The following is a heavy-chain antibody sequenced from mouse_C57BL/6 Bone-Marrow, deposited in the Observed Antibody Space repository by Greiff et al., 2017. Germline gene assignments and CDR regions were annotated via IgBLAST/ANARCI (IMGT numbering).Heavy chain of an antibody. CDR2: INPSNGGT. Sequence: VQGVESGTELVKPGASVKLSCKASGYTFTSYWMHWVKQRPGQGLEWIGNINPSNGGTNYNEKFKSKATLTVDKSSSTAYMQLSSLTSEDSAVYYCARGVYWYFDVWGTGTTVTDSS. J-gene: IGHJ1*03. V-gene: IGHV1-53*01. CDR3: ARGVYWYFDV. CDR1: GYTFTSYW.